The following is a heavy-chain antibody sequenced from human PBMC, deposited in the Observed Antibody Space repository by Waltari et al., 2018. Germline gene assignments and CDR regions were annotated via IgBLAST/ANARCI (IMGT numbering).Heavy chain of an antibody. J-gene: IGHJ4*02. Sequence: EVQLLESGGGLVQPGGSLRLSCAASGFTFSSYAMSWFRQAPGKGLEWVSAISGSGGSTYYADSVKGRFTISRDNSKNTLYLQMNSLRAEDTAVYYCAKGPHYYYDSSGSVDYWGQGTLVTVSS. CDR2: ISGSGGST. CDR3: AKGPHYYYDSSGSVDY. D-gene: IGHD3-22*01. CDR1: GFTFSSYA. V-gene: IGHV3-23*01.